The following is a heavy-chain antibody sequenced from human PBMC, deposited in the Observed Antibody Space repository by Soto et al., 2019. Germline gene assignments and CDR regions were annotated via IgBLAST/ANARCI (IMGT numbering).Heavy chain of an antibody. Sequence: EVQLVESGGGLVQPGGSLRLSCAASGFTFDDYAIHWVRQAPGKGLEWVSGISWNGAATGYMNSVKGRFSISRDHTKNTLYLQMNSLRSEDTAVYYCANLPRYRSGFDCWGQGTLVTVSS. CDR2: ISWNGAAT. J-gene: IGHJ4*02. CDR1: GFTFDDYA. D-gene: IGHD3-10*01. V-gene: IGHV3-9*01. CDR3: ANLPRYRSGFDC.